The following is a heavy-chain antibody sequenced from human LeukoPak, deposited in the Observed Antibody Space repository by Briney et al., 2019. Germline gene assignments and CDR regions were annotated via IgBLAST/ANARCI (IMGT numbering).Heavy chain of an antibody. J-gene: IGHJ4*02. V-gene: IGHV3-33*06. D-gene: IGHD6-19*01. CDR3: AKIPLDSSDLDY. CDR1: GFTFSSYG. Sequence: GGSLRLSXAASGFTFSSYGMHWVRQTPGKGLEWVAVIWYDGSNKYYADSVKGRFTISRDNSKNTLYLQMNSLRAEDTAVYYCAKIPLDSSDLDYWGQGTLVTVSS. CDR2: IWYDGSNK.